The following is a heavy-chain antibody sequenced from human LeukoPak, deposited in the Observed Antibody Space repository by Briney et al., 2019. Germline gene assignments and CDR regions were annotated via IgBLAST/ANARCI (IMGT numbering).Heavy chain of an antibody. CDR3: ALWANIVVVPAAYYYYGMDV. CDR1: GITFSSYS. D-gene: IGHD2-2*01. CDR2: ISSSSSTI. Sequence: GGSLRLSCAASGITFSSYSMNLVRQAPGKGLEWVSYISSSSSTIYYADSVKGRFTISRDNAKNSLYLQMNSLRAEDTAVYYCALWANIVVVPAAYYYYGMDVWGQGTTVTVSS. J-gene: IGHJ6*02. V-gene: IGHV3-48*01.